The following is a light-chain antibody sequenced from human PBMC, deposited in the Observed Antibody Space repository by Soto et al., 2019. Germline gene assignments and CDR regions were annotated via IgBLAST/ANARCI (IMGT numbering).Light chain of an antibody. CDR3: QQYNNWPPLT. CDR2: GTS. J-gene: IGKJ4*01. CDR1: QSISSN. V-gene: IGKV3-15*01. Sequence: EIVMTQSPATLSVSPGERATLFCRASQSISSNLAWYQQKAGQAPRLLIYGTSTRATGIPARFSGSGSGTEFTLTISSLQSEDFAVDYCQQYNNWPPLTFGGGTKVELK.